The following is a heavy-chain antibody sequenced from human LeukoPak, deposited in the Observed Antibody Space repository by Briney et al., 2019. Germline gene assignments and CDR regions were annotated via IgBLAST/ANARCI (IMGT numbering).Heavy chain of an antibody. CDR1: GGSISSSSSY. Sequence: PSETLSLTCTVSGGSISSSSSYWGWIRQPPGKGLEWIGSIYYSGPTYYNPSLKSRVTISVDTSKNQFSLRLSSVTATDTAVYSCARHFHPNWAIDYWGQGTLVTVSS. CDR2: IYYSGPT. V-gene: IGHV4-39*01. CDR3: ARHFHPNWAIDY. J-gene: IGHJ4*02. D-gene: IGHD7-27*01.